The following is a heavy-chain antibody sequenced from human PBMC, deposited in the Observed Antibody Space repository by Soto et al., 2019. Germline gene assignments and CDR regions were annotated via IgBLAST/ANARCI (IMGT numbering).Heavy chain of an antibody. V-gene: IGHV4-59*08. CDR2: ISYSGNT. J-gene: IGHJ5*02. D-gene: IGHD3-3*02. CDR1: ADSISSNY. CDR3: ASPKIAFYNWFDP. Sequence: SSETLSLTCTVSADSISSNYWGWIRQPPGKGLEWIGYISYSGNTNYNPSLKSRVTISVDTSKNQFSLKLSSVTAADTAVYYCASPKIAFYNWFDPWGQGTLVTVSS.